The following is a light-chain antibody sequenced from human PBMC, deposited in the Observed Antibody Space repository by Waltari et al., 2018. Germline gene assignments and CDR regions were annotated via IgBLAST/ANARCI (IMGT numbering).Light chain of an antibody. J-gene: IGLJ3*02. CDR1: RSNIGSNY. Sequence: QSVLTQPPSASGTPGQRVTISCSGSRSNIGSNYVYWYQQLPGTAPKLRIYRNNQRPSGLPDRVSGSKSGSSASLAISGLRSEDEADYYCAAWDDSLSGRVFGGGTKVTVL. V-gene: IGLV1-47*01. CDR2: RNN. CDR3: AAWDDSLSGRV.